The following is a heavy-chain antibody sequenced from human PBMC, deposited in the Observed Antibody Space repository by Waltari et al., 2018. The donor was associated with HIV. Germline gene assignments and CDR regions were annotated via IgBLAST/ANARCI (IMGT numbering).Heavy chain of an antibody. Sequence: QLQLQESGPGLVKPSETLSLTCTVSGGSISSSSYYWGWIRRPPGKGLEWIGCICYSGSTYYTPSLKSRVTIAVDLSKNQFSLKLSSVTAADTAVYYCARADIVLMVYAPHFDYWGQGTLVTVSS. CDR2: ICYSGST. V-gene: IGHV4-39*01. CDR1: GGSISSSSYY. J-gene: IGHJ4*02. D-gene: IGHD2-8*01. CDR3: ARADIVLMVYAPHFDY.